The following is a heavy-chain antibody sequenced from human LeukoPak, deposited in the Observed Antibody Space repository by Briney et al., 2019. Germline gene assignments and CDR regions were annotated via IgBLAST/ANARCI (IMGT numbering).Heavy chain of an antibody. CDR1: GYTFTGKF. V-gene: IGHV1-2*02. D-gene: IGHD3/OR15-3a*01. CDR3: ARDREGLAYFDY. J-gene: IGHJ4*02. CDR2: IDPNSGGT. Sequence: GASVKVSCKASGYTFTGKFIHWVRQAPGQGLGWMGWIDPNSGGTDYAQKFRGRVTMTRDTSTSTAYMDLSSLISDDTAVYYCARDREGLAYFDYWGQGTLVTVSS.